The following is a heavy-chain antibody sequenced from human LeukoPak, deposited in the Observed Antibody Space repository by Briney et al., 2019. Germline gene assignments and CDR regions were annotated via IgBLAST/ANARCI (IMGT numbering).Heavy chain of an antibody. Sequence: GGSLRLSCAASGFTFSSYAMSWVRQAPGKGLEWVSAISGSGGSTYYADSVKGRFTISRDNSKNTLYLQMNSLRAEDTAVYYCAKDLRGIAAAGKDEGGFDYWGQGTLVTVSS. J-gene: IGHJ4*02. CDR1: GFTFSSYA. CDR3: AKDLRGIAAAGKDEGGFDY. CDR2: ISGSGGST. V-gene: IGHV3-23*01. D-gene: IGHD6-13*01.